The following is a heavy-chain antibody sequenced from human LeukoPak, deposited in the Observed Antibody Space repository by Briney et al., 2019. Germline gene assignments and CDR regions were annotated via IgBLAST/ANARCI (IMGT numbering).Heavy chain of an antibody. Sequence: GGPLRLSCAASGFTFSSYTMNWVRQAPGKGLEGVSYISTGGSISYADSVKGRFTISRDNAKNSLYLQMNSLRDEDTAVYYCARMIDYNYGYAFDYWGQGTLVTVSS. J-gene: IGHJ4*02. V-gene: IGHV3-48*02. CDR3: ARMIDYNYGYAFDY. D-gene: IGHD5-18*01. CDR2: ISTGGSI. CDR1: GFTFSSYT.